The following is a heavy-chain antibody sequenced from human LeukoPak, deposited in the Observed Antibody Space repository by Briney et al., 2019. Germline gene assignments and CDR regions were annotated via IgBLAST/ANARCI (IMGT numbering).Heavy chain of an antibody. CDR2: DPEDGET. Sequence: DPEDGETIYAQKFQGRVTMTEDTSTDTAYMELSSLRSEDTAVYYCAIRLLYAHLEGPGDYWGQGTLVTVSS. D-gene: IGHD2/OR15-2a*01. J-gene: IGHJ4*02. CDR3: AIRLLYAHLEGPGDY. V-gene: IGHV1-24*01.